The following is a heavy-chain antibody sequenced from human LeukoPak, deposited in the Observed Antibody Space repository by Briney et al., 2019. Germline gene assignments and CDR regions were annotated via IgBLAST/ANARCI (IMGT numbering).Heavy chain of an antibody. J-gene: IGHJ2*01. CDR2: IYSGGTT. D-gene: IGHD1-26*01. Sequence: GGSLRLSCAASGFTFSNFAMIWVRQAPGMGLEWVSVIYSGGTTYYADSVKGRFTISRDSSKNTLFLQMNSLRAEDTATYYCAKDRTVGASYWYFDLWGRGTLVTVSS. CDR1: GFTFSNFA. CDR3: AKDRTVGASYWYFDL. V-gene: IGHV3-23*03.